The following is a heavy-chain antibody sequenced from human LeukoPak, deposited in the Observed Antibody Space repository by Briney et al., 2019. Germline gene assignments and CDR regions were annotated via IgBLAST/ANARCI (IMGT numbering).Heavy chain of an antibody. D-gene: IGHD1-1*01. CDR3: AKTTGTQRAYYFDY. CDR2: ISYDGSNK. CDR1: GFTFSSYG. V-gene: IGHV3-30*18. Sequence: GGSLRLSCAASGFTFSSYGMHWVRQAPGTGLEWVAVISYDGSNKYYADSVKGRFTISRDNSKNTLYLQMNSLRAEDTAVYYCAKTTGTQRAYYFDYWGQGTLVTVSS. J-gene: IGHJ4*02.